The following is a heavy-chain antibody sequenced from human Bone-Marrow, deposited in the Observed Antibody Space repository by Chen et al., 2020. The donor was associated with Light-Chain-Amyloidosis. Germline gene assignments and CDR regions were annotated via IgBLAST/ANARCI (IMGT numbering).Heavy chain of an antibody. J-gene: IGHJ6*02. CDR1: GGTFSSYA. Sequence: QVQLVQSGAEVKKPGSSVKVSCKASGGTFSSYAISWVRQAPGQGLEWMGGIIPIFGTANYAQKFQGRVTITADESTSTAYMELSSLRSEDTAVYYCARAVRIAARRAGGYYGMDVWGQGTTVTVSS. CDR3: ARAVRIAARRAGGYYGMDV. D-gene: IGHD6-6*01. CDR2: IIPIFGTA. V-gene: IGHV1-69*01.